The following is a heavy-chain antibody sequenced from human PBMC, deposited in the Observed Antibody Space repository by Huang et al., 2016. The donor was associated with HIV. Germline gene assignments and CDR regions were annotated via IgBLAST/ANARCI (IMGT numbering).Heavy chain of an antibody. CDR3: ATDLGGYSFDY. V-gene: IGHV3-30*02. CDR2: IRFDGGNK. CDR1: GFSFSQYG. Sequence: QEQLVESGGGVVQPGGSLRLSCATSGFSFSQYGMHWVRQAPGKGVEVVAFIRFDGGNKHYADSAKGRFTISRDNSKKMLFLEMNSLRGDDTAFYYCATDLGGYSFDYWGQGALVSVSS. J-gene: IGHJ4*02. D-gene: IGHD2-21*02.